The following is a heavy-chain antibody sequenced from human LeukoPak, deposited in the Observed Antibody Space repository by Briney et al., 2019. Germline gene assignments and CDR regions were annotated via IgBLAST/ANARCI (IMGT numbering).Heavy chain of an antibody. Sequence: SETLSLTCTVSGGSISSYCWSWIRQPPGKGLEWIGYIYYSGSTNYNPSLKSRVTISADTSKNQFSLKLSSVTAADTAVYYCARGGEYSGYDFYYFDYWGQGTLVTVSS. J-gene: IGHJ4*02. CDR2: IYYSGST. V-gene: IGHV4-59*01. CDR3: ARGGEYSGYDFYYFDY. CDR1: GGSISSYC. D-gene: IGHD5-12*01.